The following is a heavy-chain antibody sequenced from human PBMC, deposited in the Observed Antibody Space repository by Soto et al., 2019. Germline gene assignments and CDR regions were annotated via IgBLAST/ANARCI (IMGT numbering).Heavy chain of an antibody. CDR3: AKDRRAGGNYGFYSDF. CDR1: GFTFSSYG. J-gene: IGHJ4*02. D-gene: IGHD1-7*01. CDR2: SSATGAGT. Sequence: GGSLRLSCAASGFTFSSYGMTWVRQAPGKGLEWVSFSSATGAGTYYADSVKGRFTISRDNSKNTLYLQMTSLRADDTAVYYCAKDRRAGGNYGFYSDFWGQGALVTVSS. V-gene: IGHV3-23*01.